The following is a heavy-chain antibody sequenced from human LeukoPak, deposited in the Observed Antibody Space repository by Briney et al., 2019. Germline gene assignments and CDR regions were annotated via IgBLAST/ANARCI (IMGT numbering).Heavy chain of an antibody. Sequence: SETLSLTCTVSGGSISSGSYYWGWIRQPPGKGLEWIGNIYYSGSTFYNPSLKSRVSISVDTSKNQFSLKLTSVTAADTAVYYCARAPEYGLYYFDYWGQGTLVTVSS. CDR1: GGSISSGSYY. CDR2: IYYSGST. CDR3: ARAPEYGLYYFDY. V-gene: IGHV4-39*07. J-gene: IGHJ4*02. D-gene: IGHD1-14*01.